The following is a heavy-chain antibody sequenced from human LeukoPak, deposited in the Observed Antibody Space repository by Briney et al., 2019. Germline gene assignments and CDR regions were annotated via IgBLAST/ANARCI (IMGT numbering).Heavy chain of an antibody. Sequence: GGSLRLSCAASGFTFSIYAMSWVRQAPGKGLQWVSSITSRGESTWYVDSVKGRFTITRDNSENTLYLQMHSLRAEDTAVYYCARDRPNYYGSDGHYYRRDGDYWGRGTLVSVSP. D-gene: IGHD3-22*01. V-gene: IGHV3-23*01. J-gene: IGHJ4*02. CDR3: ARDRPNYYGSDGHYYRRDGDY. CDR1: GFTFSIYA. CDR2: ITSRGEST.